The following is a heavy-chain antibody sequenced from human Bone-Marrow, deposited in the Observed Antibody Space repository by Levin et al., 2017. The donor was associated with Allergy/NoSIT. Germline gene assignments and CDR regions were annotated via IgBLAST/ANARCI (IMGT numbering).Heavy chain of an antibody. Sequence: SGPTLVKPTQTLTLTCTFSGFSLTTNGEGVGWVRQPPGKALEWLALIYWDDDKRYSPSLNSRLSIAKDTSKNQVVLKMTDMAPADTSTYFCAYNSAAALLGTWYNWFDPWGQGLLVTVSS. CDR2: IYWDDDK. V-gene: IGHV2-5*02. D-gene: IGHD1-20*01. CDR1: GFSLTTNGEG. J-gene: IGHJ5*02. CDR3: AYNSAAALLGTWYNWFDP.